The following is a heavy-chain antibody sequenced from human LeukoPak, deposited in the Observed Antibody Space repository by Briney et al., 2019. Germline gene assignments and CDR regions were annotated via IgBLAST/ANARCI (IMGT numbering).Heavy chain of an antibody. CDR2: IYYSGST. D-gene: IGHD5-18*01. J-gene: IGHJ4*02. Sequence: PSETLSLTCTVSGGSISSYYWSWIRQPPGKGLEWIGYIYYSGSTNSNPSLKSRVTISVDTSKNQFSLKLSSVTAADTAVYYCAREVATASFDYWGQGTLVTVSS. CDR1: GGSISSYY. CDR3: AREVATASFDY. V-gene: IGHV4-59*01.